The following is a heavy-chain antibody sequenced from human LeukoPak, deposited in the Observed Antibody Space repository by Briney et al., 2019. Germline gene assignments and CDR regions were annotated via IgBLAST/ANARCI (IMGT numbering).Heavy chain of an antibody. D-gene: IGHD3-10*01. Sequence: GGSLRLSCAASGFTFSSYSMNWVRQAPGKGLEWVSSISSSSSYIYYADSVKGRFTISRDNAKNSLYLQMNSLRAEDTAVYYCAREFYYGSGSDGFDYWGQGTLVTVSS. CDR3: AREFYYGSGSDGFDY. CDR1: GFTFSSYS. V-gene: IGHV3-21*01. J-gene: IGHJ4*02. CDR2: ISSSSSYI.